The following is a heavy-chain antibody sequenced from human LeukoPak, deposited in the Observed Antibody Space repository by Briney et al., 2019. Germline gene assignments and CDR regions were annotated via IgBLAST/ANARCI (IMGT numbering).Heavy chain of an antibody. CDR2: IYYSGST. Sequence: SETLSLTCTVSGGSISSGGYYWSWIRQHPGKGLEWIGYIYYSGSTYYNPSLKSRVTISLDTSKNQFSLKLTSVTAADTAVYYCAGHHPRNTVDFWGQGTLVTVSS. CDR1: GGSISSGGYY. CDR3: AGHHPRNTVDF. D-gene: IGHD2/OR15-2a*01. J-gene: IGHJ4*02. V-gene: IGHV4-31*03.